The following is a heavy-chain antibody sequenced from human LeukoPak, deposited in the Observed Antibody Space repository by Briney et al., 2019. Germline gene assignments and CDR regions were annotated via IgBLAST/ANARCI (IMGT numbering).Heavy chain of an antibody. V-gene: IGHV4-34*01. D-gene: IGHD3-10*01. CDR2: INHSGST. Sequence: PSETLSLTCAVYGGSFSGYYWSWIRQPPGKGLEWIGEINHSGSTNCNPSLKSRVTISVDTSKNQFSLKLSSVTAADTAVYYCARRNYGSGSDYHFDYWGQGTLVTVSS. CDR1: GGSFSGYY. CDR3: ARRNYGSGSDYHFDY. J-gene: IGHJ4*02.